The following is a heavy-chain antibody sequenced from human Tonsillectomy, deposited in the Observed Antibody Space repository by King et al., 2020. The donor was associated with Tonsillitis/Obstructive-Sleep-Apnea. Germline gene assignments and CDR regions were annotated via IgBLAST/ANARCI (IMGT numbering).Heavy chain of an antibody. CDR1: GFSLTTSGVG. CDR2: IYWDDDK. D-gene: IGHD3-3*01. CDR3: AHTSYYDFWSGSPTMFDP. Sequence: TLKESGPTLVKPTQTLTLTCTFSGFSLTTSGVGVGWIRQPPGKALEWLALIYWDDDKRYSPSLKSRLTITKDTSKNQVVLTMTNMDPVDTGTYYCAHTSYYDFWSGSPTMFDPWGQGTLVTVSS. V-gene: IGHV2-5*02. J-gene: IGHJ5*02.